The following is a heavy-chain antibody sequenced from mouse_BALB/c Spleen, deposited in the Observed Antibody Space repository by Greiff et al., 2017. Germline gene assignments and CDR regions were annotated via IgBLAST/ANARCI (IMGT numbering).Heavy chain of an antibody. CDR3: ARSGRAYCFDD. D-gene: IGHD3-3*01. CDR1: GFTFSSFG. V-gene: IGHV5-17*02. J-gene: IGHJ2*01. CDR2: ISSGSSTI. Sequence: VESGGGLVQPGGSRKLSCAASGFTFSSFGMHWVRQAPEKGLEWVAYISSGSSTIYYADTVKGRFTISGDNPKNTLFLQMTSLRSEDTARYDCARSGRAYCFDDWGQGTTLTVSA.